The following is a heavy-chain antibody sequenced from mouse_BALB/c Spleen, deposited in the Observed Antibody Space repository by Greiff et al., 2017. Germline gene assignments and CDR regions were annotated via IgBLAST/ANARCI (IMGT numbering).Heavy chain of an antibody. V-gene: IGHV5-17*02. D-gene: IGHD2-14*01. CDR1: GFTFSSFG. CDR3: ARDRFYYFDY. CDR2: ISSGSSTI. Sequence: EVQLQESGGGLVQPGGSRKLSCAASGFTFSSFGMHWVRQAPEKGLEWVAYISSGSSTIYYADTVKGRFTISRDNPKNTLFLQMTSLRSEDTAMYYCARDRFYYFDYWGQGTTLTVSS. J-gene: IGHJ2*01.